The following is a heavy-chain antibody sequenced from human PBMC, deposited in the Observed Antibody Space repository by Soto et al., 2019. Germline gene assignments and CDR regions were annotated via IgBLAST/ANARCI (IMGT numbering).Heavy chain of an antibody. V-gene: IGHV3-43D*04. CDR3: AKDQRGYYDFWSGYSYYYGMDV. D-gene: IGHD3-3*01. CDR1: GFTFDDYA. J-gene: IGHJ6*02. CDR2: ISWDGGST. Sequence: GSLRLSCAASGFTFDDYAMHWVRQAPGKGLEWVSLISWDGGSTYYADSVKGRFTISRDNSKNSLYLQMNSLRAEDTALYYCAKDQRGYYDFWSGYSYYYGMDVWGQGTTVTVSS.